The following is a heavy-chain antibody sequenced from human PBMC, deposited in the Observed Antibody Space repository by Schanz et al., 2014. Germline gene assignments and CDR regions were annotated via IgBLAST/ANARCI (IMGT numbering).Heavy chain of an antibody. D-gene: IGHD7-27*01. CDR3: AKYGGELGVSFEY. J-gene: IGHJ4*02. CDR2: ISGRGGRT. CDR1: GFTFADYY. Sequence: VQLLESGGGLFKPGGSLRLSCAGSGFTFADYYMTWIRQAPGKGLEWVSAISGRGGRTYYADSVKGRFTISRDNSKNTLYLQMNSLRAEDTAVYYCAKYGGELGVSFEYWGQGTLVTVSS. V-gene: IGHV3-23*01.